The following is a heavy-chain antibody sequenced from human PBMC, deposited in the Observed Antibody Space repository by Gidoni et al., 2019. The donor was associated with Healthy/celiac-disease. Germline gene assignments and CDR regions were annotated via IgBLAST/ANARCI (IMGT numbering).Heavy chain of an antibody. J-gene: IGHJ5*02. V-gene: IGHV3-73*02. CDR1: GLTFRDSA. Sequence: EVPLVGSGGGLVQSGGSLNLSCAASGLTFRDSAMHWVRQASGKGLEWVGRIRSKANSYATAYAASVKGRFTISRDDSKNTAYLQMNSLKTEDTAVYYCTRTYDSSGYYLSWGQGTLVTVSS. D-gene: IGHD3-22*01. CDR2: IRSKANSYAT. CDR3: TRTYDSSGYYLS.